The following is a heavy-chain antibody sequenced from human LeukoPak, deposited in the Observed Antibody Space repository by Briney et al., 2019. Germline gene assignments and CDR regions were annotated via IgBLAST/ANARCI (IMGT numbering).Heavy chain of an antibody. CDR1: GFTFDDYA. Sequence: GGSLRLSCAASGFTFDDYAMHWVRQAPGKGLEWVSLISWDGGSTYYADSVKGRFTISRDNSKNSLYLQMNSLRAEDTALYYCAKGSGYYYYYYMDVWGKGTTVTASS. CDR3: AKGSGYYYYYYMDV. CDR2: ISWDGGST. V-gene: IGHV3-43D*03. J-gene: IGHJ6*03.